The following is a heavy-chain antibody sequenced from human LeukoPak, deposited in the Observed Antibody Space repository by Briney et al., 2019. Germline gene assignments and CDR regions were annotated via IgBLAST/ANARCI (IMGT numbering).Heavy chain of an antibody. J-gene: IGHJ4*02. V-gene: IGHV4-39*01. D-gene: IGHD1-26*01. Sequence: SETLSLTCTVSSGAISSSSYYWGWIRQPPGKGLEWIGSISYSGSTDYNPSLKSRVTISVDTSKNQFSLRLSSVTTADTAVYYCARHSGSYLYYFDFWGQGALVTVSS. CDR2: ISYSGST. CDR3: ARHSGSYLYYFDF. CDR1: SGAISSSSYY.